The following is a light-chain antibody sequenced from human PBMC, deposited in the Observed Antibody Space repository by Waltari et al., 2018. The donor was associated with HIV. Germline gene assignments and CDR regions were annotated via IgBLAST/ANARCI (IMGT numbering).Light chain of an antibody. Sequence: DIVMTQSPDSLAASLGERANIKCKSSQSLLYTSNNKNCLAWYQKKPGHPPRLLIYWASARDSGVPDRFSGSGSGTEFTLTISSLQPEDVAVYYCQQYSITQYSFGQGTKLEI. CDR1: QSLLYTSNNKNC. CDR3: QQYSITQYS. V-gene: IGKV4-1*01. CDR2: WAS. J-gene: IGKJ2*03.